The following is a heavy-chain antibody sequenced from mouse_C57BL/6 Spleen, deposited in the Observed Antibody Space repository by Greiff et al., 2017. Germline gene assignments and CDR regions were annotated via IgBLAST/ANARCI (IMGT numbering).Heavy chain of an antibody. CDR1: GYTFTSYW. Sequence: QVQLQQSGAELVKPGASVKMSCKASGYTFTSYWITWVTQRPGQGLEWIGDIYPGRGSTNYNEKLKSKATLTVDTSSSTAYMQLSSLTSEDSAVYYCARSLIYFYGSSGVWGTGTTVTVTA. V-gene: IGHV1-55*01. J-gene: IGHJ1*03. CDR2: IYPGRGST. D-gene: IGHD1-1*01. CDR3: ARSLIYFYGSSGV.